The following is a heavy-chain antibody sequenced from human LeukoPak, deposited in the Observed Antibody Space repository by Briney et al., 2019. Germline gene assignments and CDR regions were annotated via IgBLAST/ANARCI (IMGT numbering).Heavy chain of an antibody. Sequence: SETLSLTCAVYGGSLSGCYWSWIRQPPGKGLEWIGEINHSGSTNYNPSLKSRVTISVDTSKNQFSLKLSSVTAADTAVYYCARGLIAAAPVDYWGQGTLVTVSS. CDR3: ARGLIAAAPVDY. V-gene: IGHV4-34*01. D-gene: IGHD6-13*01. CDR2: INHSGST. J-gene: IGHJ4*02. CDR1: GGSLSGCY.